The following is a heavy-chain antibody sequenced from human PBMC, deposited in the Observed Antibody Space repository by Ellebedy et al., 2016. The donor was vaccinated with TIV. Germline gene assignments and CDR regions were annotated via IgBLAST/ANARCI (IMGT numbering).Heavy chain of an antibody. J-gene: IGHJ4*02. D-gene: IGHD3-10*01. CDR2: ISGSGSST. Sequence: PGGSLRLSCAASGFTFSSYALSWVRQAPGKGLEWVSAISGSGSSTYYADSVKGRFTISRDNSKNTLYLQMNSLRAEDTAVYYCAKGLSYPSMVRGVIPPPWYWGQGTLVTDSS. CDR3: AKGLSYPSMVRGVIPPPWY. V-gene: IGHV3-23*01. CDR1: GFTFSSYA.